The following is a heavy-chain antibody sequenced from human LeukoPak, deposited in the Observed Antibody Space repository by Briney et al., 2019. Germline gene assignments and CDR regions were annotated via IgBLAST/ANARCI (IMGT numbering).Heavy chain of an antibody. D-gene: IGHD3-22*01. CDR1: GGSFSGYY. Sequence: PSETLSLTCAVYGGSFSGYYWSWIRQPPGKGLEWIGEINHSGSTNYNPSLKSRVTISVDTSKNQFSLKLSSVTAADTAVYYCARDYNYYDSSGYHDAFDIWGQGTMVTVSS. CDR2: INHSGST. V-gene: IGHV4-34*01. J-gene: IGHJ3*02. CDR3: ARDYNYYDSSGYHDAFDI.